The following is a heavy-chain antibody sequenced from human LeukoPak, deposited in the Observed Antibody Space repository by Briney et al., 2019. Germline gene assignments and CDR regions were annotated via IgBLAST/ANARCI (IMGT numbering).Heavy chain of an antibody. CDR3: AGFSSSSPYYYYYYMDV. CDR2: IIPIFGTA. Sequence: SSVKVSCKASRGTFSSYAISWVRQAPGQGLEWMGGIIPIFGTANYAQKFQGRVTITADESTSTAYMELSSLRSEDTAVYYCAGFSSSSPYYYYYYMDVWGKGTTVTVSS. J-gene: IGHJ6*03. D-gene: IGHD6-6*01. V-gene: IGHV1-69*01. CDR1: RGTFSSYA.